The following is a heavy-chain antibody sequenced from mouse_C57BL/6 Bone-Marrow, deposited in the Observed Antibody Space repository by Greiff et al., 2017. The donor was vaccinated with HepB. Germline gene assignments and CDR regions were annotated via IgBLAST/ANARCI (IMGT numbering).Heavy chain of an antibody. CDR2: ISDGGSYT. V-gene: IGHV5-4*01. CDR1: GFTFSSYA. Sequence: VQLKESGGGLVKPGGSLKLSCAASGFTFSSYAMSWVRQTPEKRLEWVATISDGGSYTYYPDNVKGRFPISRDNAKNNLYLQMSHLKSEDTAMYYCARDMGLRRLFAYWGQGTLVTVSA. D-gene: IGHD1-2*01. CDR3: ARDMGLRRLFAY. J-gene: IGHJ3*01.